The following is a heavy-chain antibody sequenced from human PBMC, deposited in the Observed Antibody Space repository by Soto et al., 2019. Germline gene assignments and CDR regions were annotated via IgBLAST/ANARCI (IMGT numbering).Heavy chain of an antibody. J-gene: IGHJ6*02. CDR2: IYNTGST. CDR1: GVSISSYY. V-gene: IGHV4-59*12. D-gene: IGHD2-2*01. CDR3: AMVPADPHWVYYFGMDV. Sequence: QVQLQESGPGLVKPSETLSLTCTVSGVSISSYYWSWIRQPPGKALEWIGYIYNTGSTNYNPSLKGRVTISIDSSKNQFSLKLTSVTAADTAVYYCAMVPADPHWVYYFGMDVWGQGTTVTVSS.